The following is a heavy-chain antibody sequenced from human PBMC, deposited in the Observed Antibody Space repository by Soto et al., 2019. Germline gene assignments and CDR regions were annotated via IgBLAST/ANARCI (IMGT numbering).Heavy chain of an antibody. Sequence: ESGGGLVQPGGSLRLSCAASGFTFSRYAMIWVRQAPGKGLEWVSTVTGGGHTTYNADSVNGRFTISRDNSKNTLYLQMNNLRAEDTAIYYCASSSGDLDVYGMDIWGPGTTVSVSS. CDR3: ASSSGDLDVYGMDI. CDR1: GFTFSRYA. V-gene: IGHV3-23*01. J-gene: IGHJ6*02. D-gene: IGHD3-10*01. CDR2: VTGGGHTT.